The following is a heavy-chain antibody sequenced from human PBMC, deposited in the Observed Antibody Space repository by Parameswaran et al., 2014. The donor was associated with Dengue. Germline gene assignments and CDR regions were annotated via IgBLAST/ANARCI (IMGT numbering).Heavy chain of an antibody. Sequence: VRQMPGKGLEWMGGIIPIFGTANYAQKFQGRVTITADESTSTAYMELSSLGSEDTAVYYCARVRTVTTYDYYYMDVWGKGTTVTVSS. CDR3: ARVRTVTTYDYYYMDV. CDR2: IIPIFGTA. J-gene: IGHJ6*03. D-gene: IGHD4-11*01. V-gene: IGHV1-69*01.